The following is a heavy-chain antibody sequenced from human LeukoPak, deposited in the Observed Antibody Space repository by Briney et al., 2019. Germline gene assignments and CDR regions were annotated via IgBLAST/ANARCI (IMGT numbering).Heavy chain of an antibody. CDR3: ARGVKQDIDYGDYCLIP. V-gene: IGHV4-39*01. CDR2: IYYSGST. D-gene: IGHD4-17*01. CDR1: GGSISSSSYY. J-gene: IGHJ5*02. Sequence: PSETLSLTCTVSGGSISSSSYYWGWIRQPPGKGLEWIGSIYYSGSTYYNPSLKSRVTISVDTSKNQFSLKLSSVTAADTAVYYCARGVKQDIDYGDYCLIPWGQGTLVTVSS.